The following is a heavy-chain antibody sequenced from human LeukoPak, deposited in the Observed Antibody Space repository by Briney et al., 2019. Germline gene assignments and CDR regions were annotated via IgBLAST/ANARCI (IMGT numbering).Heavy chain of an antibody. CDR2: ISYDGSNK. Sequence: PGRSLRLSCAASGFSFSNYGMHWVRQAPGKGLEWVAVISYDGSNKYYADSVKGRFTISRDNSKNTLYLQMNSLRAEDTAVYYCAKSAANYYDRYYFDYWGQGTLVTVSS. V-gene: IGHV3-30*18. CDR3: AKSAANYYDRYYFDY. J-gene: IGHJ4*02. D-gene: IGHD3-22*01. CDR1: GFSFSNYG.